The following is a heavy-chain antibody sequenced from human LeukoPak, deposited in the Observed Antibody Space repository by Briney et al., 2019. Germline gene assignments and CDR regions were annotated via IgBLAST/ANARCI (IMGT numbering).Heavy chain of an antibody. CDR3: ARERSDYYDSSGYYDGYYFDY. D-gene: IGHD3-22*01. J-gene: IGHJ4*02. CDR2: IIPIFGTA. Sequence: SVRVSCKASGGTFSSYAISWVRQAPGQGLEWMGGIIPIFGTANYAQKFQGRVTITADESTSTAYMELSSLRSEDTAVYYCARERSDYYDSSGYYDGYYFDYWGQGTLVTVSS. CDR1: GGTFSSYA. V-gene: IGHV1-69*13.